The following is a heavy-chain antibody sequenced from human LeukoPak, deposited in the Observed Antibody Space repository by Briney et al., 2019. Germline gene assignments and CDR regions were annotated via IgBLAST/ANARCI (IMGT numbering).Heavy chain of an antibody. CDR1: GFTFSSYE. CDR3: AKTRGRSRMITFLTEADY. V-gene: IGHV3-48*03. D-gene: IGHD3-16*01. CDR2: ISSSGSTI. J-gene: IGHJ4*02. Sequence: GGSLRLSCAASGFTFSSYEMTWVRQAPGKGLEWVSYISSSGSTIYYADSVKGRFTISRDNSKNTLYLQMNSLRAEDTAVYYCAKTRGRSRMITFLTEADYWGQGTLVTVSS.